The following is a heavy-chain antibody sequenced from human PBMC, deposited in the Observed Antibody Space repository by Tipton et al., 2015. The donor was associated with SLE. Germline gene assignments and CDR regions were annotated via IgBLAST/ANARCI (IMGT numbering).Heavy chain of an antibody. J-gene: IGHJ2*01. CDR2: IFPGDSDT. D-gene: IGHD2-15*01. Sequence: VQLVQSGAEMKKPGESLKISCKGAGYNFASNWIGWVRQMPGKGLEWMGIIFPGDSDTRYSPSFQGQVTISADKSITTTYLHWNSLNASDTALYYCARTKRDCSGVNCYSFGFDLWGRGTLVTVSS. CDR3: ARTKRDCSGVNCYSFGFDL. V-gene: IGHV5-51*01. CDR1: GYNFASNW.